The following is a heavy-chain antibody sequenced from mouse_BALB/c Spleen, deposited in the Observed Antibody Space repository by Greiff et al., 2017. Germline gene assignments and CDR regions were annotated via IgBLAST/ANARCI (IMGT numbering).Heavy chain of an antibody. CDR1: GCTFTDYW. D-gene: IGHD2-10*01. J-gene: IGHJ1*01. Sequence: QVQLQQPGAELVMPGASVKMSCKASGCTFTDYWMHWVKQRPGQGLEWIGAIDTSDSYTSYNQKFKGKATLTVDESSSTAYMQLSSLTSEDSAVYYCARRGAYYGNYWYFDGWGAGTTVTVSS. CDR2: IDTSDSYT. V-gene: IGHV1-69*01. CDR3: ARRGAYYGNYWYFDG.